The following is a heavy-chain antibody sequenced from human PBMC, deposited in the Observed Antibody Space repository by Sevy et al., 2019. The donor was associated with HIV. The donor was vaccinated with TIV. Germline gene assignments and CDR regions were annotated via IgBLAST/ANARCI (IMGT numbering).Heavy chain of an antibody. CDR3: ARHCGSTSCSHAFDI. CDR1: GGSFSGYY. D-gene: IGHD2-2*01. Sequence: SETLSLTCAVYGGSFSGYYWSWIRQPPGKGLEWIGEINHSGSTNYNPYLKSRVTISVDTSKNQFSLKLSSLTAADTAVYYCARHCGSTSCSHAFDIWGQGTMVTVSS. J-gene: IGHJ3*02. CDR2: INHSGST. V-gene: IGHV4-34*01.